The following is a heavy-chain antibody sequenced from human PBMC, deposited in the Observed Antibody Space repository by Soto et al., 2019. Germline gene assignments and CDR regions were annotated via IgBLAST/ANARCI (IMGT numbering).Heavy chain of an antibody. D-gene: IGHD1-1*01. CDR3: VRDGTKTLRDWFDP. CDR2: IYATGTT. CDR1: GASISGFY. Sequence: SETLSLTXTVSGASISGFYWSWIRKSARKGLEWIGRIYATGTTDYNPSLKSRVMMSVDTSKKQFSLKLRSVTAADTAVYYCVRDGTKTLRDWFDPWGQGISVTVSS. J-gene: IGHJ5*02. V-gene: IGHV4-4*07.